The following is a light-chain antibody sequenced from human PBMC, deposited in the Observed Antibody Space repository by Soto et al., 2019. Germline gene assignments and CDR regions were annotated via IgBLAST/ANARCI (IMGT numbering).Light chain of an antibody. CDR1: QSVSSN. V-gene: IGKV3-15*01. Sequence: EIVMTQSPATLSVSPGERATLSCRASQSVSSNLAWYQQKPGQAPRLLIYGASTRATGIPARFSGSGSGTDFTLTISRLEPEDFAVYYCQQRGSWPPITFGQGTRLEI. CDR3: QQRGSWPPIT. J-gene: IGKJ5*01. CDR2: GAS.